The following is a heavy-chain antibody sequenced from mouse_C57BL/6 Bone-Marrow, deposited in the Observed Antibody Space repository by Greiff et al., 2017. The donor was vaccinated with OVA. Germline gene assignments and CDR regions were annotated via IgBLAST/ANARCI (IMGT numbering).Heavy chain of an antibody. CDR1: GYTFTSYG. D-gene: IGHD2-3*01. CDR2: IYPRSGNT. V-gene: IGHV1-81*01. Sequence: QVQLQQSGAELARPGASVKLSCKASGYTFTSYGISWVKQRPGQGLEWIGEIYPRSGNTYYNEKFKGKATLTADKSSSTAYMELRSLTSEDSAVYFCARGSGLLFWFAYWGQGTLVTVSA. J-gene: IGHJ3*01. CDR3: ARGSGLLFWFAY.